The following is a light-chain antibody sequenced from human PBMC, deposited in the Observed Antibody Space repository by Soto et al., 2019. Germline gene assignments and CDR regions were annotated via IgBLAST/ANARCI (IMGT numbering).Light chain of an antibody. J-gene: IGLJ2*01. CDR2: FDNDGSH. V-gene: IGLV4-69*01. Sequence: QPVLTQSPSASASLGASVKLTCTLSSGHSSYAIAWHQQQPEKGPRYLMKFDNDGSHTKGDGIPDRFSGSSSGAERYLTISSLQSEDEADYYCQTWDTGTVVFGGGTKVTVL. CDR3: QTWDTGTVV. CDR1: SGHSSYA.